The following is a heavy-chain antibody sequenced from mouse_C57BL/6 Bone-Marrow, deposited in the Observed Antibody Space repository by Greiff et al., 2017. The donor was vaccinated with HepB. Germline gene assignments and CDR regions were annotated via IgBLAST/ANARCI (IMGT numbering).Heavy chain of an antibody. CDR1: GFNIKDDY. CDR3: TTTGSIFAY. CDR2: IDPENGDT. V-gene: IGHV14-4*01. Sequence: VQLQQSGAELVRPGASVKLSCTASGFNIKDDYMHWVKQRPEQGLEWIGWIDPENGDTEYASKFQGKATITADTSSNTAYLQLSSLTSEDTAVYYCTTTGSIFAYWGQGTTLTVSS. J-gene: IGHJ2*01. D-gene: IGHD4-1*01.